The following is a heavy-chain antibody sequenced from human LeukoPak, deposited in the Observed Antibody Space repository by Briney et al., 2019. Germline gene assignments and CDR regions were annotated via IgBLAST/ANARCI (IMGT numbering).Heavy chain of an antibody. V-gene: IGHV1-2*04. D-gene: IGHD3-3*02. CDR2: INPNSGGA. Sequence: ASVKVSCKASGYTFTGYYMHWVRQAPGQGLEWMGWINPNSGGANYAQKFQGWVTMTRDTSISTAYMELSRLRSDDTAVYYCARTRLPSSTGFFDYWGQGTLVTVSS. CDR1: GYTFTGYY. J-gene: IGHJ4*02. CDR3: ARTRLPSSTGFFDY.